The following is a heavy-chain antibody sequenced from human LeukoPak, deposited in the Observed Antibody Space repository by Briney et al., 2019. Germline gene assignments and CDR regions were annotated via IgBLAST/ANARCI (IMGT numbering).Heavy chain of an antibody. CDR1: GGSISSYY. J-gene: IGHJ6*02. CDR3: ARVEHDYGDYPYYYYGMDV. V-gene: IGHV4-59*12. D-gene: IGHD4-17*01. CDR2: IYYSGST. Sequence: PSETLSLTCTVSGGSISSYYWSWIRQPPGKGLEWIGYIYYSGSTNYNPSLKSRATISVDTSKNQFSLKLSSVTAADTAVYYCARVEHDYGDYPYYYYGMDVWGQGTTVTVSS.